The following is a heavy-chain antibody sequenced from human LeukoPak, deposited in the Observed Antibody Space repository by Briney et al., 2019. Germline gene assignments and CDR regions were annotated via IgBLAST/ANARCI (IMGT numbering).Heavy chain of an antibody. CDR1: GGTFSTYR. J-gene: IGHJ4*02. V-gene: IGHV1-18*01. CDR2: ISGYNAKT. CDR3: ARDYDYVPDY. D-gene: IGHD3-16*01. Sequence: ASVKVSCKAYGGTFSTYRISWVRQAPGQGLEWMGWISGYNAKTYYAQKFQGRVTMTTDTSTSTAYMELRSLRSDDTAVYYCARDYDYVPDYWGQGTLVTVSS.